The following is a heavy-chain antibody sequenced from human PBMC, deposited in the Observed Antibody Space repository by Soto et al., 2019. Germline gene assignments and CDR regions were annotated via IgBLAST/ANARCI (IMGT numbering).Heavy chain of an antibody. CDR3: ARIYYNSYVFGY. Sequence: QVQLQESGPGLVKPSQTLSLTCTVPGGSINSGGYYWSWIRQHPGKGLEWIGKIFYTGTTSYNPSLKSRVTVSVYTSKNPFSLNLSSVTAADTAVYYCARIYYNSYVFGYGGQGALVTVSS. CDR2: IFYTGTT. CDR1: GGSINSGGYY. D-gene: IGHD3-22*01. V-gene: IGHV4-31*03. J-gene: IGHJ4*02.